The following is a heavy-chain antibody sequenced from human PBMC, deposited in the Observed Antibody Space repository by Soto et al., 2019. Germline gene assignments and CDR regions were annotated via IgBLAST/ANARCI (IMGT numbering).Heavy chain of an antibody. CDR3: ARRHTPKGICGSCPTDPFDY. D-gene: IGHD2-15*01. CDR2: IYYSGST. CDR1: GGSISSGGYY. Sequence: QVQLQESGPGLVKPSQTLSLTCTVSGGSISSGGYYWSWIRQPPGKGLEWIGYIYYSGSTYYNPSLKSRVTISVDPSKNQFSLKLSSVTAADTAVYYCARRHTPKGICGSCPTDPFDYWGQGTLVTVSS. V-gene: IGHV4-31*03. J-gene: IGHJ4*02.